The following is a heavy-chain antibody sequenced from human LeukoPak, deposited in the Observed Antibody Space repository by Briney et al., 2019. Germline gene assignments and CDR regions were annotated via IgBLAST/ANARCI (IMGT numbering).Heavy chain of an antibody. Sequence: GGSLRLSCAASGFTFSSYAMSWVRQAPGKGLEWVSAISGSGGSTYHADSVKGRFTISRDNSKNTLYLQMNSLRAEDTAVYYCAKGLIKLATRGYYFDYWGQGTLVTVSS. CDR1: GFTFSSYA. J-gene: IGHJ4*02. V-gene: IGHV3-23*01. CDR2: ISGSGGST. D-gene: IGHD5-12*01. CDR3: AKGLIKLATRGYYFDY.